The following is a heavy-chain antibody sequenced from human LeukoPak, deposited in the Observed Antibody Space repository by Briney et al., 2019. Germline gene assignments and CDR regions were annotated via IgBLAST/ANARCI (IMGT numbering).Heavy chain of an antibody. Sequence: ASETLSLTCTVSGGSISSNYWSWIRQPPGKGLEWIGRIYTSGSTNYNPSLKSRVTMSVDTSKNQFSLKLSSVTAADTAVYYCARGPVADAFDIWGQGTMVTVSS. CDR1: GGSISSNY. V-gene: IGHV4-4*07. CDR3: ARGPVADAFDI. D-gene: IGHD2-15*01. J-gene: IGHJ3*02. CDR2: IYTSGST.